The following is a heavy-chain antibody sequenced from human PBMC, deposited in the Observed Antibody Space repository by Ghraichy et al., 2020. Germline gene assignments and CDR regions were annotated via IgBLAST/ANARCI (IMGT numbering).Heavy chain of an antibody. V-gene: IGHV3-33*01. D-gene: IGHD3-10*01. Sequence: GGSLRLSCAASGFTFSSYGMHWVRQAPGKGLGWVAVIWYDGSNKYYADSVKGRFTISRDNSKNTLYLQMNSLRAEDMAVYYCARDRITMVRGVILYYYGMDVWGQGTTVTVSS. CDR1: GFTFSSYG. CDR2: IWYDGSNK. CDR3: ARDRITMVRGVILYYYGMDV. J-gene: IGHJ6*02.